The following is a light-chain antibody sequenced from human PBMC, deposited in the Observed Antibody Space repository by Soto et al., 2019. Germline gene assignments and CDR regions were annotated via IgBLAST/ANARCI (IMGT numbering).Light chain of an antibody. Sequence: DLQMTQSPSTLAASVGDRVTITCRASQSFGTWLAWYQQKPGKAPKLLIYKASSLRSGVPSRFSGSGSGTEFTLTISSLQPDDFATYYCQQFSNNSWTFGQGTNVEIK. CDR1: QSFGTW. J-gene: IGKJ1*01. CDR2: KAS. V-gene: IGKV1-5*03. CDR3: QQFSNNSWT.